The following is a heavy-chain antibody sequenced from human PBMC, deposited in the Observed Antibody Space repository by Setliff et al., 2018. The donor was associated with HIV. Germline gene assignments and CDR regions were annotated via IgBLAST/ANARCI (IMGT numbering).Heavy chain of an antibody. D-gene: IGHD2-21*01. CDR3: ARGTVIATDY. CDR1: GVSITSHY. J-gene: IGHJ4*02. V-gene: IGHV4-59*11. Sequence: ASETLSLTCTVSGVSITSHYWSWIRQPPGKGLEWIGYIYYSVNTNFNPSLKSRVTISVDTSKNQFSLKLNSVTAADTAVYYCARGTVIATDYWGQGTLVTVSS. CDR2: IYYSVNT.